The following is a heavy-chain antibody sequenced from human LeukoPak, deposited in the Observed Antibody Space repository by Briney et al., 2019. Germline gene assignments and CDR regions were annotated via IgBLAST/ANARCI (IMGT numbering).Heavy chain of an antibody. J-gene: IGHJ4*02. D-gene: IGHD3-10*01. Sequence: ASVKVSCKASGYTFTSYGISWVRQAPGQGLEWMGWISAYNGNTNYAQKLQGRVTMTTDTSTSTAYMELRSLRSDDTAVYYCARVARVKVRGIIITELQYWGQGTLVTVSS. CDR3: ARVARVKVRGIIITELQY. CDR2: ISAYNGNT. CDR1: GYTFTSYG. V-gene: IGHV1-18*01.